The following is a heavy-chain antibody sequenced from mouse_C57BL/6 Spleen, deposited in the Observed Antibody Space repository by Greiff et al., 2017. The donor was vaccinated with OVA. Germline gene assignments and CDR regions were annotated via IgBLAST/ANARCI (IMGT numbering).Heavy chain of an antibody. CDR1: GFTFSDYG. CDR3: ANDGYYWYFDV. CDR2: ISSGSSTI. Sequence: EVNVVESGGGLVKPGGSLKLSCAASGFTFSDYGMHWVRQAPEKGLEWVAYISSGSSTIYYADTVKGRFTISRDNAKNTLFLQMTSLRSEDTAMYYCANDGYYWYFDVWGTGTTVTVSS. J-gene: IGHJ1*03. D-gene: IGHD2-3*01. V-gene: IGHV5-17*01.